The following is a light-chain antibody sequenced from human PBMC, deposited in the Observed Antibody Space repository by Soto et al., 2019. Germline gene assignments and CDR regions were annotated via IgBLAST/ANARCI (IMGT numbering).Light chain of an antibody. CDR2: GAS. Sequence: VMTQSPATLSVSPGARATLSCRASQSVSSNLAWYQQKPGQAPRLVIYGASTRATGIPARFSGSGSGTEFTLTISSLQPEDFAVYYCQQYNNWPPITFGQGTRLENK. CDR3: QQYNNWPPIT. CDR1: QSVSSN. J-gene: IGKJ5*01. V-gene: IGKV3-15*01.